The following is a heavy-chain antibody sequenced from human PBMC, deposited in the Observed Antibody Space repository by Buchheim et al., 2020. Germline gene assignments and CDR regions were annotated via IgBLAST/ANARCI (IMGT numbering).Heavy chain of an antibody. D-gene: IGHD2-15*01. V-gene: IGHV3-21*01. CDR2: ISSSSSYI. Sequence: EVQLVESGGGLVKPGGSLRLSCAASGFTFSSYSMNWVRQAPGKGLEWVSSISSSSSYIYYADSVKGRFTISRDNAKNSLYLQMNSLRAEDTAVYYCARDMEAGSNTVRAYYYYGMDVWGQGTT. CDR1: GFTFSSYS. CDR3: ARDMEAGSNTVRAYYYYGMDV. J-gene: IGHJ6*02.